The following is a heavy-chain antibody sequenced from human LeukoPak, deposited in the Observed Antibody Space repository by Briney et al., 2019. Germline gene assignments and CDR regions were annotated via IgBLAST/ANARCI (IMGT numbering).Heavy chain of an antibody. CDR1: GFTVSSYW. V-gene: IGHV3-74*01. J-gene: IGHJ4*02. Sequence: GGSLRLSCEVSGFTVSSYWMHWVRQGPGKGLEWVARLSSDGRSTNYADFVKGRASISRDNAKNTLFLEMSGLRADDTAVYYCARSYNYRFDYWGQGTLVVVSS. CDR2: LSSDGRST. D-gene: IGHD3-22*01. CDR3: ARSYNYRFDY.